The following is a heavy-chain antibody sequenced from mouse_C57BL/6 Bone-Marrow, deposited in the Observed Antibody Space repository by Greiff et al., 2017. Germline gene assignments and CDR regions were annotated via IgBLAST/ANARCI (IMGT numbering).Heavy chain of an antibody. CDR2: IYPGDGDT. D-gene: IGHD1-1*01. CDR3: ARDYYYGSSYVGY. CDR1: GYAFSSSW. Sequence: VQLQQSGPELVKPGASVKISCKASGYAFSSSWMNWVKQRPGKGLEWIGRIYPGDGDTNYNGKFKGKATLTADKSSSTAYMQLSSLTSEDSAVYFCARDYYYGSSYVGYWGQGTTLTVSS. J-gene: IGHJ2*01. V-gene: IGHV1-82*01.